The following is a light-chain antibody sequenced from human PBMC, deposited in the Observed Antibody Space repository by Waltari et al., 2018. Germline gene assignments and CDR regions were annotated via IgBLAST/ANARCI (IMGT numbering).Light chain of an antibody. V-gene: IGLV1-51*01. CDR3: GTWDSSLSDVV. Sequence: QSVLTQPPSVSAAPGQKVTISCSGSNSNIGNKDVSWYQQFPGTAPKLRIYDNDKRPSGLPDRFSGAKSGTSATLGITGLQTGDEADYYCGTWDSSLSDVVFGGGTKLTVL. J-gene: IGLJ2*01. CDR1: NSNIGNKD. CDR2: DND.